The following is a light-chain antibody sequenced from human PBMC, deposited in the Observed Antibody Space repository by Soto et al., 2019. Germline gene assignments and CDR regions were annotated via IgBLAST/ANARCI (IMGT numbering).Light chain of an antibody. Sequence: DMEMTQSPSSLSASVGDRVTITYRASQSISNYLNWYQHKPGKVPKLLIYAASSLQSGVPTRFSGSGSGRDFTLTINSLQPEDFATYYCQQSYGTPLTFGGGTKIEIK. V-gene: IGKV1-39*01. J-gene: IGKJ4*01. CDR2: AAS. CDR3: QQSYGTPLT. CDR1: QSISNY.